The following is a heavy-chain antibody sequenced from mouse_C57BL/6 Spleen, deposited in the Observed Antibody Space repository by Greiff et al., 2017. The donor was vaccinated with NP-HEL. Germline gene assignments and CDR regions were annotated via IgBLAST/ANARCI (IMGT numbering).Heavy chain of an antibody. Sequence: EVKLVESGGGLVKPGGSLKLSCAASGFTFSSYAMSWVRQTPEKRLEWVATISDGGSYTYYPDNVKGRFTISRDNAKNNLYLQMSHLKSEDTAMYYCARESGRVSYGSSYFDYWGQGTTLTVSS. J-gene: IGHJ2*01. CDR3: ARESGRVSYGSSYFDY. V-gene: IGHV5-4*01. CDR2: ISDGGSYT. CDR1: GFTFSSYA. D-gene: IGHD1-1*01.